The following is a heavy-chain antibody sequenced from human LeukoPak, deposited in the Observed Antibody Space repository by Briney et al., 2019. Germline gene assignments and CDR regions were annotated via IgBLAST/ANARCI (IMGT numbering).Heavy chain of an antibody. CDR1: GFTFSSYS. D-gene: IGHD3-10*01. CDR3: ARISLWFGELFGVDV. J-gene: IGHJ6*04. CDR2: ISSGSSYI. V-gene: IGHV3-21*01. Sequence: GGSLRLSCAASGFTFSSYSMNWVRQAPGKGLEWVSSISSGSSYIYYADSVKGRFTISRDNAKNSLYLQMSSLRAEDTAVYYCARISLWFGELFGVDVWGKGTTVTVSS.